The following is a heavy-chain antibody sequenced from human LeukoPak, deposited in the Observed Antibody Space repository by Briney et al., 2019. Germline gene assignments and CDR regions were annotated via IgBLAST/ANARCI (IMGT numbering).Heavy chain of an antibody. CDR2: INDYTGDT. CDR1: GGSFTDYF. CDR3: ARGRIAKIVVVHSFSYGMDV. J-gene: IGHJ6*02. Sequence: SETLSLTCTVYGGSFTDYFWTWIRHSPGKGLEWIGEINDYTGDTNYNPSLNSRVSISLEKSTNLFSLELRSVTAADTAVYYCARGRIAKIVVVHSFSYGMDVWGQGTTVTVSS. V-gene: IGHV4-34*01. D-gene: IGHD3-22*01.